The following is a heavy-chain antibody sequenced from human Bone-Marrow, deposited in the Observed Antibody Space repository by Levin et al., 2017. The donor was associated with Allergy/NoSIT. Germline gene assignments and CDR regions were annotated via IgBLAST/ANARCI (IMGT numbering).Heavy chain of an antibody. CDR2: ISSSGSTI. D-gene: IGHD6-19*01. CDR1: GFTFSDYY. J-gene: IGHJ4*02. V-gene: IGHV3-11*01. Sequence: GGSLRLSCAASGFTFSDYYMSWIRQAPGKGLEWVSYISSSGSTIYYADSVKGRFTISRDNAKNSLYLQMNSLRAEDTAVYYCASWYSGGWYEGAGGDYWGQGTLVTVSS. CDR3: ASWYSGGWYEGAGGDY.